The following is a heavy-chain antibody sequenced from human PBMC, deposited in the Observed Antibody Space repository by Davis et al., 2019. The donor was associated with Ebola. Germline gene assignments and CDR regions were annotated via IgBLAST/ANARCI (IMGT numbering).Heavy chain of an antibody. CDR3: AKVRVGTPTIADLDY. D-gene: IGHD5-24*01. CDR1: GFTFSSYA. J-gene: IGHJ4*02. CDR2: ISGSGGST. V-gene: IGHV3-23*01. Sequence: PGGSLRLSCAASGFTFSSYAMSWVRQAPGKGLEWVSAISGSGGSTYYADSVKGRFTISRDNSKNTLYLQMSSLRAEDTAVYFCAKVRVGTPTIADLDYWGQGTLVTVSS.